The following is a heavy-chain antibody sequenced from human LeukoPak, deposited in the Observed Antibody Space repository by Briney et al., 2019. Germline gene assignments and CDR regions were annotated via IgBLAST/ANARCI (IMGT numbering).Heavy chain of an antibody. Sequence: SETLSLTCAVPGGSFSNCLWTWIRHPPGKGLEWIGEISQSGSTRYNPSLESRVSISVDMSNNQSPLRLSSVTAADTAIYFCALSTTRVTTRTLDHWGQGTLVTVSS. J-gene: IGHJ4*02. CDR2: ISQSGST. V-gene: IGHV4-34*01. CDR3: ALSTTRVTTRTLDH. D-gene: IGHD4-17*01. CDR1: GGSFSNCL.